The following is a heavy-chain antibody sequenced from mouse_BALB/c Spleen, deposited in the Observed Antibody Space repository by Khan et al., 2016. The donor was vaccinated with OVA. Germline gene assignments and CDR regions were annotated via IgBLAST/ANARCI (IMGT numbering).Heavy chain of an antibody. CDR3: TRSYDSYYFDY. J-gene: IGHJ2*01. CDR2: IYPGNSET. D-gene: IGHD2-4*01. V-gene: IGHV1-5*01. Sequence: VQLQQSGTVLARPGASVKMSCKASGYSFTSYWMHWVQQRPGQGLEWIGAIYPGNSETRYNQKFRGKAKLTTVTSASTAYMELSSLTNEDSAVDYCTRSYDSYYFDYWGQGTTLTVSS. CDR1: GYSFTSYW.